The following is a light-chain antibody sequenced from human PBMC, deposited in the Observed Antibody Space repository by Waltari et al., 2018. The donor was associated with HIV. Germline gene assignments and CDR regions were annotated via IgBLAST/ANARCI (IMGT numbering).Light chain of an antibody. CDR3: QQCTKLPLT. V-gene: IGKV1-33*01. CDR1: QDIENS. Sequence: IHISQSPSSLSASLGGRVTIACQASQDIENSLTRYQQKPGKSPKLLIYAASTLEVGVPSRFSGGGAATDFNSTINNLQHADFATYYCQQCTKLPLTFGGGTKVEMK. J-gene: IGKJ4*01. CDR2: AAS.